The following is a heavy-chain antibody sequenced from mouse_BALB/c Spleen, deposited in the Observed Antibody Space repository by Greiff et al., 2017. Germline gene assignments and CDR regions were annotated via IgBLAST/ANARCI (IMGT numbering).Heavy chain of an antibody. D-gene: IGHD2-4*01. J-gene: IGHJ3*01. CDR2: IWSGGST. CDR3: ARRYDYDVAWFAY. Sequence: VQLQQSGPGLVQPSQCLSITCTVSGFSFTSYGVHWVRQSPGKGLEWLGVIWSGGSTDYNAAFISRLSISKDNSKSPVFFKMNSLQANDTAIYYCARRYDYDVAWFAYWGQGTLVTVSA. CDR1: GFSFTSYG. V-gene: IGHV2-2*02.